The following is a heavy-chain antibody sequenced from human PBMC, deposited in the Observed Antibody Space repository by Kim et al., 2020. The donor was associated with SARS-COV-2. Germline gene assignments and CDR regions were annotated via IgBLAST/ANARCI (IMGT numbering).Heavy chain of an antibody. CDR2: INPNSGGT. CDR3: ARIPGVVPAAIFDDYYYYGMDV. V-gene: IGHV1-2*06. J-gene: IGHJ6*02. Sequence: ASVKVSCKASGYTFTGYYMHWVRQAPGQGLEWMGRINPNSGGTNYAQKFQGRVTMTRDTSISTAYMELSRLRSDDTAVYYCARIPGVVPAAIFDDYYYYGMDVWGQGTTVTVSS. CDR1: GYTFTGYY. D-gene: IGHD2-2*02.